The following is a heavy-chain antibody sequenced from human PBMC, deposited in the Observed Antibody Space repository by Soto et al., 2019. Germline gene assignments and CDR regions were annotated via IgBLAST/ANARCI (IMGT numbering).Heavy chain of an antibody. CDR3: VRDLGNKYGCFAH. D-gene: IGHD4-17*01. Sequence: GWLRRACLASGFTFSNYAMNWVRQAPGKGLEWVAVISYDGSNKYYADSVKGRITISRDNSRNTLYLQMNNLRAEDKAMYYCVRDLGNKYGCFAHWGQGTPVTVSS. CDR2: ISYDGSNK. CDR1: GFTFSNYA. J-gene: IGHJ5*02. V-gene: IGHV3-30*14.